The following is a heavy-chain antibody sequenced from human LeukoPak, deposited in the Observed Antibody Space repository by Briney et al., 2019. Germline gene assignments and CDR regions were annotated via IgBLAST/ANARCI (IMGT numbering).Heavy chain of an antibody. D-gene: IGHD6-6*01. J-gene: IGHJ4*02. V-gene: IGHV3-23*01. CDR2: ISGSGGST. CDR1: GFTFSSYA. CDR3: ARQVYSASSVDY. Sequence: PGGSLRLSCAASGFTFSSYAMSWVRQAPGKGLEWVSAISGSGGSTYYADSVKGRFTISRDNSKNTLYLQMNSLRAEDTAVYYCARQVYSASSVDYWGQGTLVTVSS.